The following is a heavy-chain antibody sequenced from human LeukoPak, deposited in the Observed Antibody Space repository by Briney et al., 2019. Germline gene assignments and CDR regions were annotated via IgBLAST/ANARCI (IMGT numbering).Heavy chain of an antibody. CDR3: AYLRAAADPVNYYYYGMDV. CDR2: ISYDGSNK. D-gene: IGHD6-13*01. CDR1: GFTFSSYA. J-gene: IGHJ6*02. V-gene: IGHV3-30-3*01. Sequence: GGSLRLSCAASGFTFSSYAMHWVRQAPGKGLEWVAVISYDGSNKYYADSVKGRFTISRDNSKNTLYLQMNSLRAEDTAVYYCAYLRAAADPVNYYYYGMDVWGQGTTVTVSS.